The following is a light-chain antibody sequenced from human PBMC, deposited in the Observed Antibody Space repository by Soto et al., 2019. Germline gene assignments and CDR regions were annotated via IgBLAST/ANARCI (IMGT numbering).Light chain of an antibody. CDR3: SSYTSSSTPRV. J-gene: IGLJ1*01. Sequence: QSVLTQPASVSGSPGQSITISCTGTSSDVGGYNYVSWYQHHPGKAPKLMIYDVSNRPSGVSNRFSGSKSGNTASLTISVLQAEDEADYFCSSYTSSSTPRVFGTGTKLTVL. V-gene: IGLV2-14*03. CDR1: SSDVGGYNY. CDR2: DVS.